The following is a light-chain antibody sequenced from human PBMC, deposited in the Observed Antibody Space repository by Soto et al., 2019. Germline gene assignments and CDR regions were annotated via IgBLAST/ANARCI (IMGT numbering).Light chain of an antibody. CDR1: QSVSSNY. J-gene: IGKJ4*01. CDR2: GAS. V-gene: IGKV3-20*01. Sequence: EIVLTQSPGTLSLSPGEGATLSCRASQSVSSNYLAWYHHKPGQAPSLLIYGASSRATGVPDRFSGSGSGTDFTLTISRLEAEDFATYYCQQYGSPPPTFGGGTKVEIK. CDR3: QQYGSPPPT.